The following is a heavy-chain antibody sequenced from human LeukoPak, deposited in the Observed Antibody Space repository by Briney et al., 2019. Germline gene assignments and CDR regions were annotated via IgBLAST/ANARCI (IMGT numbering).Heavy chain of an antibody. CDR2: INSDGSIT. CDR1: GFTFTTYW. Sequence: QSGGSLRLSCAASGFTFTTYWMHWVRQAPGKGLVWVSHINSDGSITSYADSVKGRFTISRDNAKNTLNLQMNSLRAEDTAVYYCARDAVDTANAVWGQGTTVTVSS. CDR3: ARDAVDTANAV. V-gene: IGHV3-74*01. D-gene: IGHD5-18*01. J-gene: IGHJ6*02.